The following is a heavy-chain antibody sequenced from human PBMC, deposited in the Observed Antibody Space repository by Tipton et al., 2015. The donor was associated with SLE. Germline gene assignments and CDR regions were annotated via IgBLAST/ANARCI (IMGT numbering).Heavy chain of an antibody. V-gene: IGHV3-9*01. CDR1: GFTFEDYA. CDR3: ARSYYYYYLDV. J-gene: IGHJ6*03. CDR2: ITWESASI. Sequence: SLRLSCAASGFTFEDYAMHWVRQAPGKGLEWVAGITWESASIAYADSVKGRFTISRDNAKNSLFLQMNSLRPDDTAFYYCARSYYYYYLDVWGKGTTVTVSS.